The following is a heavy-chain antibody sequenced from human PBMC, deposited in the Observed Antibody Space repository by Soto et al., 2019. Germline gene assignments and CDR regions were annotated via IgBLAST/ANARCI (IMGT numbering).Heavy chain of an antibody. V-gene: IGHV1-8*01. CDR3: ARGVKYGAYSRWFDP. J-gene: IGHJ5*02. D-gene: IGHD4-17*01. CDR2: MNPNSGNT. CDR1: GYTFTSYD. Sequence: QVQLVQSGAEVKKPGASVEVSCKASGYTFTSYDINWVRQATGQGLEYLGWMNPNSGNTGYVQKFQGRVTMTWDSSITTAYMELSSLRSEDTAVYFCARGVKYGAYSRWFDPWGQGTLVTVSS.